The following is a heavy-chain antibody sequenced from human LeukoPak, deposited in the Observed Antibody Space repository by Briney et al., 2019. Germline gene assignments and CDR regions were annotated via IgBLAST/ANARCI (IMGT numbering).Heavy chain of an antibody. CDR1: GYTLTELS. J-gene: IGHJ4*02. CDR3: ATLYSGYGELVY. CDR2: FDPEDGET. D-gene: IGHD5-12*01. Sequence: ASVKVSCKVSGYTLTELSMHWVRQAPGKGLEWMGGFDPEDGETIYAQKFQGRVTMTEGTSTDTAYMELSSLRPEDTAVYYCATLYSGYGELVYWGQGTLVTVSS. V-gene: IGHV1-24*01.